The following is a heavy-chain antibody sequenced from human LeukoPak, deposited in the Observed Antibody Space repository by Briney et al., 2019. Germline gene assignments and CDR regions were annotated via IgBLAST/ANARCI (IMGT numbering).Heavy chain of an antibody. CDR3: AREGQTFDY. CDR2: INSISTYI. Sequence: GGSRRLSFAAPGLTFSPYPMNWSRKPPGEGLEWVSSINSISTYISYADSVKGRFTISRDNAENSLYLQMNTLRAEDTAVYYCAREGQTFDYWGQGTLVTVSS. J-gene: IGHJ4*02. V-gene: IGHV3-21*01. CDR1: GLTFSPYP.